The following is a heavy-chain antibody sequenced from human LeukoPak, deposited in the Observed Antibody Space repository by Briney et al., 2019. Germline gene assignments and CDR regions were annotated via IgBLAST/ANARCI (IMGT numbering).Heavy chain of an antibody. D-gene: IGHD2-2*02. J-gene: IGHJ5*02. CDR1: GGSFSGYY. V-gene: IGHV4-34*01. CDR2: INHSGST. CDR3: ARGLHRYCSSTSCYNWFDP. Sequence: SETLSLTCAVYGGSFSGYYWSWIRQPPGKGLEWIGEINHSGSTNYNPSLKSRVTISVDTSKNQFSLKLSSVTAADTAVYYCARGLHRYCSSTSCYNWFDPWGQGTLVTVSS.